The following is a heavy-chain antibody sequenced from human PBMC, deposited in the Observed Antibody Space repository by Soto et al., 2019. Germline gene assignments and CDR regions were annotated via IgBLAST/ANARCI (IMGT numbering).Heavy chain of an antibody. V-gene: IGHV3-23*01. J-gene: IGHJ1*01. CDR3: AKVAVAGIYFQH. CDR1: GFTFSSYA. CDR2: VSGGGGST. D-gene: IGHD6-19*01. Sequence: EVQLLESGGGLVQPGGSLRLSCAASGFTFSSYAMSWVRQAPGKGLEWVSAVSGGGGSTYYAYSVKGRSTIPRDNSKNTLYLQMNSLRAEDTAVYYCAKVAVAGIYFQHWGQGTLVTVSS.